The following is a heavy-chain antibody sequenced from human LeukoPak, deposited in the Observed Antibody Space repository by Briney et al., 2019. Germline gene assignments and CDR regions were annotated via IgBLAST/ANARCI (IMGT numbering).Heavy chain of an antibody. D-gene: IGHD2-8*01. CDR1: GGSISSSDYY. J-gene: IGHJ5*02. CDR2: IYYTGST. CDR3: ARENYCTNGVCWAFDP. Sequence: SETLSLTCTVSGGSISSSDYYWSWIRQPPGRGLEWLGNIYYTGSTSYNPSLKSRVTFSVDTFNNQFSLHLSSVTAADTVVYYCARENYCTNGVCWAFDPWGQGTLVTASS. V-gene: IGHV4-39*07.